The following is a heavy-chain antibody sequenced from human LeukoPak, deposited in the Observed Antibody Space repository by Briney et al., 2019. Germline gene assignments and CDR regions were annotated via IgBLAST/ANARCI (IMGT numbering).Heavy chain of an antibody. V-gene: IGHV3-21*01. CDR1: GFTFSSYS. CDR2: ISSSSSYI. J-gene: IGHJ4*02. D-gene: IGHD2-8*01. Sequence: GGSLRLSCAASGFTFSSYSMNWVRQAPGKGLEWVSSISSSSSYINYADSEKGRFTISRDNAKNSLYLQMNSLRAEDTAVYYCARDNDVADFDYWGQGTLVTVSS. CDR3: ARDNDVADFDY.